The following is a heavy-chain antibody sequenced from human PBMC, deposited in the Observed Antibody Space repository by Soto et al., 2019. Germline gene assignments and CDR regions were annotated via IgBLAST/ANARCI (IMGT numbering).Heavy chain of an antibody. J-gene: IGHJ5*02. D-gene: IGHD2-2*01. Sequence: KPSETLSLTCTVSGGSISSYYWSWIRQPPGKGLEWIGYIYYSGSTNYNPSLKSRATISLDTSKNQFSLKLSSVTAADTAVYYCARQGPASILNTWFDPWGQGTLVTVSS. CDR1: GGSISSYY. V-gene: IGHV4-59*01. CDR3: ARQGPASILNTWFDP. CDR2: IYYSGST.